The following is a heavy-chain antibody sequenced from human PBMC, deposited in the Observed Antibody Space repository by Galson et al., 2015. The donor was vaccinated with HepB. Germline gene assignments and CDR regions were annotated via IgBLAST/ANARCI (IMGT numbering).Heavy chain of an antibody. CDR3: ARGGSGWSNDY. CDR2: MYYSGST. V-gene: IGHV4-59*01. D-gene: IGHD6-19*01. CDR1: GGSISSDY. Sequence: QVQLQESGPGLVKPSETLSLTCTVSGGSISSDYWSWIRQPPGKGLEWIGYMYYSGSTNYDPSLKSRVTISVDTSKNQFSLKLSSVTAADTAVYYCARGGSGWSNDYWGQGTLVTVSS. J-gene: IGHJ4*02.